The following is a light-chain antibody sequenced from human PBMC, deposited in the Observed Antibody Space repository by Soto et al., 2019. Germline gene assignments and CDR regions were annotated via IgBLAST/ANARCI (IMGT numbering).Light chain of an antibody. CDR2: GTS. J-gene: IGKJ1*01. Sequence: EIVVTQSPATLSVSPGERATLSCRVSQSVNGHLAWYQQRPGQAPRLLIYGTSTRATDVLLRFSRGGSGTEFNLTISGLQSQDFAVYFCHQYFDWPRGTFGQWTKLEI. CDR3: HQYFDWPRGT. V-gene: IGKV3-15*01. CDR1: QSVNGH.